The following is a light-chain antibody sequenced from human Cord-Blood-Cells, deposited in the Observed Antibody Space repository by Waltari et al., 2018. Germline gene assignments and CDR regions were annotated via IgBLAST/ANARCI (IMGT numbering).Light chain of an antibody. CDR2: QDS. Sequence: SFELTQQPSVSVFPGQTASITCSGDQLGDKYACWYQQKPGQSPVLVIYQDSKRPSGIPERFSGSNSGNTATLTISGTQAMDEADYYCQAWDSSTWVFGGGTKLTVL. V-gene: IGLV3-1*01. CDR3: QAWDSSTWV. J-gene: IGLJ3*02. CDR1: QLGDKY.